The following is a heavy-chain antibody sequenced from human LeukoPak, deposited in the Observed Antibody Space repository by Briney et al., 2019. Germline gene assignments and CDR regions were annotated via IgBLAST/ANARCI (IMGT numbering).Heavy chain of an antibody. Sequence: KPGESLKISCKGSGYSFTSYWIGWVRQRPGKGLEGMGILYPGDSDTRYSPSFQGQVTISADKSISTAYLQWSSLKASDTAMYYCARHGLGAPYYDYYGMDVWGQGTTVTVSS. J-gene: IGHJ6*02. CDR2: LYPGDSDT. CDR3: ARHGLGAPYYDYYGMDV. CDR1: GYSFTSYW. V-gene: IGHV5-51*01. D-gene: IGHD3-16*01.